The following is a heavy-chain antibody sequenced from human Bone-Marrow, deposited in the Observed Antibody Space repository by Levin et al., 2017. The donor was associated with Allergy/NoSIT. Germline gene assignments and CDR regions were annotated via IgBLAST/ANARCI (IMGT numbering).Heavy chain of an antibody. CDR2: IHDSGNT. CDR3: AREINEGWSRRFDL. Sequence: SQTLSLTCTVSGDSISSYYWTWIRQPPGKGLEWIAYIHDSGNTNYNPSFKSRVTISIDTSKNQFSLQVYSVTAADTAVYYCAREINEGWSRRFDLWDQGTLVTVSS. V-gene: IGHV4-59*01. J-gene: IGHJ5*02. D-gene: IGHD2-15*01. CDR1: GDSISSYY.